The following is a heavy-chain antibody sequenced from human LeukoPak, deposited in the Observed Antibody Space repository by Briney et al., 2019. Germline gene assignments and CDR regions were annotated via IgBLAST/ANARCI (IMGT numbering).Heavy chain of an antibody. CDR1: GGSISSYY. D-gene: IGHD3-3*01. CDR3: ARGHPYDFWSGYLGYFDY. Sequence: SETLSLTCTVSGGSISSYYWSWIRQPAGKGLEWIGRIYTSGSTNYNPSLKSRVTMSVDTSKNQFSLKLSSVTAADTAVYYCARGHPYDFWSGYLGYFDYWGQGTLVTVSS. CDR2: IYTSGST. V-gene: IGHV4-4*07. J-gene: IGHJ4*02.